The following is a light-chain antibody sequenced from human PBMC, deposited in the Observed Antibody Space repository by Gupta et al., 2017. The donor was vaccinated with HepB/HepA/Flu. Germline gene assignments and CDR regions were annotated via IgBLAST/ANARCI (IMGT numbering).Light chain of an antibody. CDR3: QQRDSFPFT. CDR1: QSIRNY. CDR2: TAS. Sequence: DIQMTQSPSSLSASVGDRVTITCRASQSIRNYLNWYQQKPGKAPKLLIYTASRVQSGVPTRFSGSGSGTDFTLTISRLQPEDFASYFCQQRDSFPFTFGQGTKMEIK. J-gene: IGKJ2*01. V-gene: IGKV1-39*01.